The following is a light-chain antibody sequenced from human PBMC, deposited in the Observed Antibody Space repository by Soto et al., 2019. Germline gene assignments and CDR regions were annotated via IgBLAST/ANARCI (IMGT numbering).Light chain of an antibody. CDR2: DVN. CDR3: SSYTGSSTYVV. CDR1: SSDVGAYNY. V-gene: IGLV2-14*01. Sequence: QSALTQPASVSGSPGQSITISCTGTSSDVGAYNYGSWYQQHPGKAPKLMIYDVNNRPSGVSNRFSGSKSGNTDSLTISGLQAEDEADYYCSSYTGSSTYVVFGGGTKLTVL. J-gene: IGLJ2*01.